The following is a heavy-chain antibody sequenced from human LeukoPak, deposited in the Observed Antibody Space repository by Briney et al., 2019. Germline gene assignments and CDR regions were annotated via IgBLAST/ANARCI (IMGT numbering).Heavy chain of an antibody. D-gene: IGHD1-26*01. Sequence: EASVKVSCKASGYIFTGYYMHWVRQAPGQGLEWMGWINPNSGGTNSAQKFQGRVTMTRDTSISTACMELSRLTSDDTAVYYCARHPYSGSYHFDYWGQGTLVTVSS. CDR1: GYIFTGYY. CDR3: ARHPYSGSYHFDY. CDR2: INPNSGGT. J-gene: IGHJ4*02. V-gene: IGHV1-2*02.